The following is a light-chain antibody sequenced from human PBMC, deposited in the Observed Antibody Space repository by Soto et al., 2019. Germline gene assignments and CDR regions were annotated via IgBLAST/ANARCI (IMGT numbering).Light chain of an antibody. CDR1: SSNIGNNY. J-gene: IGLJ2*01. CDR3: GTWDSSLSGGV. Sequence: QSVFTQPPSVSAAPGQKVTISCSGSSSNIGNNYVSWYQQLPGTAPKLLIYDNNKRPSGIPDRFSGSKSGTSATLGITGLQTGDEADYYCGTWDSSLSGGVFGGGTQLTVL. CDR2: DNN. V-gene: IGLV1-51*01.